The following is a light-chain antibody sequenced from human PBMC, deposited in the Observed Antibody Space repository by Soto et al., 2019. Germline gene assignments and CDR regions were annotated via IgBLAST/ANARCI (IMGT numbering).Light chain of an antibody. V-gene: IGKV3-15*01. CDR3: QQYNTWPPWT. CDR1: QSVSNN. J-gene: IGKJ1*01. CDR2: DAS. Sequence: ILMTQSPATLSVSPGERATLSCRASQSVSNNLAWYQQKPGQAPRLLINDASTRDTGIPARFSGSGSGTEFTLTISGLQSEDFAVYYCQQYNTWPPWTFGQGTKAEIK.